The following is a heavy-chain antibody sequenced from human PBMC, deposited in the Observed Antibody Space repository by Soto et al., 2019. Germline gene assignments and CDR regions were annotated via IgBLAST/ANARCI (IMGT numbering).Heavy chain of an antibody. J-gene: IGHJ4*02. CDR3: ARVGTMVRGVRPRSPIDY. V-gene: IGHV4-34*01. D-gene: IGHD3-10*01. CDR2: INHSGST. CDR1: GGSFSGYY. Sequence: QVQLQQWGAGLLKPSETLSLTCAVYGGSFSGYYWSWIRQPPGKGLEWIGEINHSGSTNYNPSLKSRVTISVDTSKNQFSLKLSSVTAADTAVYYCARVGTMVRGVRPRSPIDYWGQGTLVTVSS.